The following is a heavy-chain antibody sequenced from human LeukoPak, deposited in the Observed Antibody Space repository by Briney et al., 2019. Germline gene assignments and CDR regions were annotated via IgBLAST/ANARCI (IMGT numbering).Heavy chain of an antibody. D-gene: IGHD6-19*01. V-gene: IGHV3-74*01. CDR2: INTDGTVT. CDR3: ATKQWLAPPPDS. Sequence: GGSLRLSCAASGFTFSKYWMLWVRHARGKGLESVSRINTDGTVTTYADSVKGPFTVSRDNADNTMFLQMNSVRDEDTAVYYCATKQWLAPPPDSWGQGTPVTVSS. J-gene: IGHJ4*02. CDR1: GFTFSKYW.